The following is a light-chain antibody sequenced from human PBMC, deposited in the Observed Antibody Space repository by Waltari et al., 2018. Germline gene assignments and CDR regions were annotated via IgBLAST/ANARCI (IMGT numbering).Light chain of an antibody. CDR1: QSLVDRAGGNPY. Sequence: VVLTQTPLSLPVTLGEPASISCTSSQSLVDRAGGNPYLDWFLQKPGQSPQSLLFMVSHRASGVPDRFSGSGSGSDFTLQISRVEADDVGIYYCMQRMEFPLTFGGGTKVEIK. J-gene: IGKJ4*01. CDR2: MVS. V-gene: IGKV2-40*01. CDR3: MQRMEFPLT.